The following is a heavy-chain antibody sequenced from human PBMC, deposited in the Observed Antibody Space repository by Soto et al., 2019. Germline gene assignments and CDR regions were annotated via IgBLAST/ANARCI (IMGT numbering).Heavy chain of an antibody. Sequence: SETLSLTCAVSGGSISSGGYSWSWIRQPPGKGLEWIGYIYHSGSTYYNPSLKSRVTISVDRSKNQFSLKLSSVTAADTAVYYCARAEYSSGYDYWGQGTLVTVYS. V-gene: IGHV4-30-2*01. D-gene: IGHD6-19*01. J-gene: IGHJ4*02. CDR2: IYHSGST. CDR3: ARAEYSSGYDY. CDR1: GGSISSGGYS.